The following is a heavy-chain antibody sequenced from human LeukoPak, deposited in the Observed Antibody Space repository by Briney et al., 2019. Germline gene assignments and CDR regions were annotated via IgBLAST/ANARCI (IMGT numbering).Heavy chain of an antibody. CDR1: GFTFSDYY. V-gene: IGHV3-11*04. Sequence: AGGSLRLSCAASGFTFSDYYMSWIRQAPGKGLEWVSYISSSGSTIYYADSVKGRFTISRDNSKNTLYLQMNSLRAEDTAVYYCASAVHLGMRDYWGQGTLVTVSS. J-gene: IGHJ4*02. D-gene: IGHD7-27*01. CDR3: ASAVHLGMRDY. CDR2: ISSSGSTI.